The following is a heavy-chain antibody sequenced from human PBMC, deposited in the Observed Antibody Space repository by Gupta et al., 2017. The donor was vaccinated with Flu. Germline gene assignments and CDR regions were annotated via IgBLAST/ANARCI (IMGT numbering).Heavy chain of an antibody. CDR3: AREPYYYGSGSYYKGYYYYGMDV. J-gene: IGHJ6*02. CDR1: GGSISSGSYY. D-gene: IGHD3-10*01. V-gene: IGHV4-61*02. Sequence: QVQLQESGPGLVKPSQTLSLTCTVSGGSISSGSYYWSWIRQPAGKGLEWIGRIYTSGSTNYNPSLKSRVTISVDTSKNQFSLKLSSVTAADTAVYYCAREPYYYGSGSYYKGYYYYGMDVWGQGTTVTVSS. CDR2: IYTSGST.